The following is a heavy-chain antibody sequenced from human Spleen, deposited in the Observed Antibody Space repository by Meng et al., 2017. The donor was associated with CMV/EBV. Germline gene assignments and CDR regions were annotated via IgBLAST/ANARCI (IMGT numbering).Heavy chain of an antibody. D-gene: IGHD1-26*01. CDR1: GFTFSDYY. CDR2: MSSSGDII. J-gene: IGHJ3*01. V-gene: IGHV3-11*01. Sequence: GESLKISCEASGFTFSDYYMTWVRQAPGKGLEWISYMSSSGDIISYGDSVKGRFTISRDNAKNALFLQMNSLRAEDTAMYYCVRGYDATTYDALDVWGQGTLVTVSS. CDR3: VRGYDATTYDALDV.